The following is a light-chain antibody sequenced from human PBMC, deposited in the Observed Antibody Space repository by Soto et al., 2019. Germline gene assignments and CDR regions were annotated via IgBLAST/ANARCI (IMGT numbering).Light chain of an antibody. CDR3: PQHGISPRT. J-gene: IGKJ1*01. CDR2: GAS. V-gene: IGKV3-20*01. Sequence: EMVLTQSPGSLSLCPGERASLSWRASQSVSANYLAWYQQKPGQAPRLLIYGASSRATGIPDRFSGSGSGTFFTLTISRLESEDFAVYYCPQHGISPRTFGQGTKVDIK. CDR1: QSVSANY.